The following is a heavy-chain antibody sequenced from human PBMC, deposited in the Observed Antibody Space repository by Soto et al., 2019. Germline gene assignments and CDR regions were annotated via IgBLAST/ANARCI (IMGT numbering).Heavy chain of an antibody. CDR3: HNYNKGYTWNSFDN. J-gene: IGHJ4*02. V-gene: IGHV4-39*01. CDR1: GGSISGSYYY. D-gene: IGHD1-7*01. Sequence: PSETLSLTCAVSGGSISGSYYYWGWLRQSPGKGPEWIGSVFYTGFTSYNPSLESRVSVSVDTSKNQFSLKVSGVSAADTDVYYCHNYNKGYTWNSFDNWGQGALVTVSS. CDR2: VFYTGFT.